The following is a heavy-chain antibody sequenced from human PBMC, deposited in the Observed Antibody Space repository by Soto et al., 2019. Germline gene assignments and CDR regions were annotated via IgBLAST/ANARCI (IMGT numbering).Heavy chain of an antibody. CDR3: AHGPVTSYDFWRINWFDP. D-gene: IGHD3-3*01. CDR1: GFSLSTSGVG. V-gene: IGHV2-5*02. CDR2: IFWDDDK. Sequence: QITLKESGPPLVKPTQTLTLTCTFSGFSLSTSGVGVGWIRQPPGKALEWVALIFWDDDKRYSPSLRSRLTITKDTSKNQVGLTMTNMDPVDTATDYCAHGPVTSYDFWRINWFDPWGQGTLVTVSS. J-gene: IGHJ5*02.